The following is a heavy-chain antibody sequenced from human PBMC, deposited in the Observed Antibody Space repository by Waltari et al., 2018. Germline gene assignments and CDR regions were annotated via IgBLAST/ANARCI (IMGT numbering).Heavy chain of an antibody. CDR2: IRYDGSNK. Sequence: QVQLVESGGGVVQPGGSLRLSCAASGFTFSTYGMHWVRQAPGKGLEWVAFIRYDGSNKYYADSVKGRFTISRDKSKNTLSLQMNSLRAEDTALYYCAKDPYSGSPYYCDYWGQGTLVTVSS. D-gene: IGHD1-26*01. J-gene: IGHJ4*02. V-gene: IGHV3-30*02. CDR1: GFTFSTYG. CDR3: AKDPYSGSPYYCDY.